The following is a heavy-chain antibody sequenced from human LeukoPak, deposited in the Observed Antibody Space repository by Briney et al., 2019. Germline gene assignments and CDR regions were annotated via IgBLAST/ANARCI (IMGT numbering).Heavy chain of an antibody. CDR1: GFTFTSSA. V-gene: IGHV1-58*01. Sequence: GTSVKVSCKASGFTFTSSAVQWVRQARGQRLEWIGWIVVGSGNTNYAQKFQERVTITRDMSTSTAYMELSSLRSEDTAVYYCAADQQPEVYYGMDVWGKGTTVTVSS. CDR2: IVVGSGNT. J-gene: IGHJ6*04. D-gene: IGHD6-13*01. CDR3: AADQQPEVYYGMDV.